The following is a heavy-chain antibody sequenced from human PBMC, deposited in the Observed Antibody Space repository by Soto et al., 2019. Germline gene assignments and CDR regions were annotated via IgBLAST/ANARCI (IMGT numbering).Heavy chain of an antibody. D-gene: IGHD5-12*01. Sequence: PSETLSLTCTVSGGSISSYYWSWIRQPPGKGLEWIGYIYYSGSTNYNPSLKSRVTISVDTSKNQFSLKLSSVTAADTAVYYCARERRDGYNYFDYWGRGTLVTVSS. V-gene: IGHV4-59*01. J-gene: IGHJ4*02. CDR2: IYYSGST. CDR1: GGSISSYY. CDR3: ARERRDGYNYFDY.